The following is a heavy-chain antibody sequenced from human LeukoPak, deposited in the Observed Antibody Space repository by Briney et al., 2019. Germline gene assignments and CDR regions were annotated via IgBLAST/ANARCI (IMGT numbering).Heavy chain of an antibody. CDR1: GFTFSSYW. D-gene: IGHD4-17*01. Sequence: GGSLRLSCATSGFTFSSYWMSWVRQAPGKGREWVASIKHDGRVEFYVDSVKGRFTISRDNAQNSLFLQMNSLRAEDTAVYSCARGTTVDYWGQGTLVTVSS. J-gene: IGHJ4*02. CDR3: ARGTTVDY. CDR2: IKHDGRVE. V-gene: IGHV3-7*04.